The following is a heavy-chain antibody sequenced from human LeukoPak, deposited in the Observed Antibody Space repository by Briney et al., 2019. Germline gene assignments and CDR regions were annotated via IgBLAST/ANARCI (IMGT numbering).Heavy chain of an antibody. D-gene: IGHD6-6*01. CDR3: ATDSSGPPSYGLDV. CDR2: FDPEDGET. V-gene: IGHV1-24*01. Sequence: ASVKVSCKVTGYTLTELSMHWVRQAPGKGLEWMGGFDPEDGETIYAQKFQGRVTMTEDTSTDTAYMELSSLRSEDTAVYYCATDSSGPPSYGLDVWGQGTTVTVSS. J-gene: IGHJ6*02. CDR1: GYTLTELS.